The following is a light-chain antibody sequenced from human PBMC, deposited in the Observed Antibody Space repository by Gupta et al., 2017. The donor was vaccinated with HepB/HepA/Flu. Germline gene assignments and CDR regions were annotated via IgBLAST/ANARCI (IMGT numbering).Light chain of an antibody. CDR1: QSVSSY. J-gene: IGKJ2*04. V-gene: IGKV3-11*01. CDR3: QQRSNWSS. Sequence: EIVLTQSPATLSLSPGERATLSCRASQSVSSYLAWYQQKPGQAPRLLIYDASNRATGIPARFSGSGSGTDFTLTISGLEPEDFAVYYWQQRSNWSSFGQGTKLEIK. CDR2: DAS.